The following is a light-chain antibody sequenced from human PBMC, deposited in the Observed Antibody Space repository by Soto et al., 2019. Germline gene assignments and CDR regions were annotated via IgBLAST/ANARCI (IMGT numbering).Light chain of an antibody. Sequence: DIQMTQSPSTLSASVGDRVTITCRASRTITGWLAWYQQKPGKAPKLLIFDDSTLESGVPSRFSGSGSGTEFTLTISSLQPDDFATYYCQQYNSYSFGPGTKVDI. V-gene: IGKV1-5*01. CDR2: DDS. CDR3: QQYNSYS. CDR1: RTITGW. J-gene: IGKJ3*01.